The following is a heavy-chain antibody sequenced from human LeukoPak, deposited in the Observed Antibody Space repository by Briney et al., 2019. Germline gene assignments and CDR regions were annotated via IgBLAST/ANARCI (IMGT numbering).Heavy chain of an antibody. CDR3: ARIAAAGNRRLNY. J-gene: IGHJ4*02. D-gene: IGHD6-13*01. CDR2: MNPNSGNT. CDR1: GYTFTSYD. V-gene: IGHV1-8*01. Sequence: GASVKVSCKASGYTFTSYDINWERQATGQGLEWMGWMNPNSGNTGYAQKFQGRITMTRNTSISTAYMELSSLTSEDTAVYYCARIAAAGNRRLNYWGQGTLVTVSS.